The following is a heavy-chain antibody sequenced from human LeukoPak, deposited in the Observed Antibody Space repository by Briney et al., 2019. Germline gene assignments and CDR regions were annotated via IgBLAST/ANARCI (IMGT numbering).Heavy chain of an antibody. D-gene: IGHD6-19*01. CDR3: AKAVTSSGWNYYFDY. CDR1: GFMFSRYA. Sequence: GGSLRLSCAASGFMFSRYAMIWVRQTPGKGLEWVSAITETGAGTYYADSVKGRFTISRDNSKNTLYLQMNSLRAEDTAVYYCAKAVTSSGWNYYFDYWGQGTLVSVSS. CDR2: ITETGAGT. V-gene: IGHV3-23*01. J-gene: IGHJ4*02.